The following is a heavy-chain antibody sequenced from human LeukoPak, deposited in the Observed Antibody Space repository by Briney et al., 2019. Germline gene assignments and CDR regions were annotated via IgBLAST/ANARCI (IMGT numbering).Heavy chain of an antibody. D-gene: IGHD1-26*01. Sequence: PSETLSLTCVVSGYSISSGYYWGWIRQPPGKGLEWIGGIYHSGSTYYNPSLESRLTISVDTSKNQFSLKLRSVTAADTAVYYCATWDSGRYSQIDNWGQGTLVTVSS. CDR2: IYHSGST. J-gene: IGHJ4*02. CDR3: ATWDSGRYSQIDN. CDR1: GYSISSGYY. V-gene: IGHV4-38-2*01.